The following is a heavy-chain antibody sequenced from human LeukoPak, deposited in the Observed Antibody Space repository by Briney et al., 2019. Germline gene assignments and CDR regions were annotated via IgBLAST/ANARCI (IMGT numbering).Heavy chain of an antibody. CDR1: GGSFSGYY. D-gene: IGHD2-15*01. V-gene: IGHV4-34*01. Sequence: PSETLSLTCAVYGGSFSGYYWSWIRQPPGKGLEWIGEINHSGSTNYNPSLKSRVTISVDTSKNQFSLKLSSVTAADTAVYYCARGPEIYCSGGSCHSAGRGWFDPWGQGTLVTVSS. J-gene: IGHJ5*02. CDR3: ARGPEIYCSGGSCHSAGRGWFDP. CDR2: INHSGST.